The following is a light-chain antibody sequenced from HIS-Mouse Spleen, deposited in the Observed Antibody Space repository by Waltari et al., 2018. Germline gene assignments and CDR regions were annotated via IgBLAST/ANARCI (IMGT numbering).Light chain of an antibody. V-gene: IGLV3-10*01. CDR3: YSTDSSGNHRV. CDR1: ALPKKY. Sequence: SYELTQPPSVSVSPGQTARITCSGDALPKKYAYRYPQKSGQAPGLVIYEDSKRPSGIPERFSGSSSGTMATLTISGAQVEDETDYYCYSTDSSGNHRVFGGGTKLTVL. J-gene: IGLJ2*01. CDR2: EDS.